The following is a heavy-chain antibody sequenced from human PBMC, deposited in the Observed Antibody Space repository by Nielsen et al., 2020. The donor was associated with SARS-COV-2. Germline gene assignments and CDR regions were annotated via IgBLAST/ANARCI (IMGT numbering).Heavy chain of an antibody. CDR3: ARELAVAGTGEDYFDY. J-gene: IGHJ4*02. D-gene: IGHD6-19*01. V-gene: IGHV3-33*08. CDR1: GFSFNNYG. CDR2: IWYDGSNK. Sequence: GESLKISCAASGFSFNNYGMHWVRQAPGKGLEWVAVIWYDGSNKYYADSVKGRFTISRDNSKNTLYLQMNSLRAEDTAVYYCARELAVAGTGEDYFDYWGQGTLVTVSS.